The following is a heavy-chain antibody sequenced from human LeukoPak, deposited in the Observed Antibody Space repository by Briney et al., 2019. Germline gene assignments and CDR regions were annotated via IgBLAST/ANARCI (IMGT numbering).Heavy chain of an antibody. CDR3: ARVASSWFKNYFDY. J-gene: IGHJ4*02. CDR1: GYTFPSYG. D-gene: IGHD6-13*01. CDR2: ISAYNGNT. Sequence: ASVKVSCKVSGYTFPSYGISWVRQPPGQGLEGMGWISAYNGNTNYAQKLQGRVTMTTDTSTSTAYMELTSLRSDDTAVYYCARVASSWFKNYFDYWGQGTLVTVSP. V-gene: IGHV1-18*01.